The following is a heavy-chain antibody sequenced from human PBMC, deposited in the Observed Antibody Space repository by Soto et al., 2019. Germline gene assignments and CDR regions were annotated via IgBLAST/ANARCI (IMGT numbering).Heavy chain of an antibody. CDR2: INHSGGSA. J-gene: IGHJ5*02. Sequence: GASVNVSCKASGYALTSYYMHWMRQGPGQGLEWMGIINHSGGSASYAQKFQGRVTMTRDTSTSTVYMELSSLRSEDTAVYYCAREAVGATPYNWFDPWGQGTLVTVSS. D-gene: IGHD1-26*01. V-gene: IGHV1-46*03. CDR1: GYALTSYY. CDR3: AREAVGATPYNWFDP.